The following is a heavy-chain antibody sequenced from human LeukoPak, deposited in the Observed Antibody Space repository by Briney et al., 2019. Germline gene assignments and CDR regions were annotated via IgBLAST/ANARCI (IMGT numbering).Heavy chain of an antibody. J-gene: IGHJ4*02. V-gene: IGHV3-66*01. CDR1: GFTVSSNY. D-gene: IGHD4-17*01. CDR3: ARDETTVTSSIDY. CDR2: TSSGDST. Sequence: GGSLRLSCAASGFTVSSNYMSWVRQAPGQGLEWVSLTSSGDSTYYADSVKGRFTISRDKSKNTLYLQMNSLRAEDTAVYYCARDETTVTSSIDYWGQGTLVTVSS.